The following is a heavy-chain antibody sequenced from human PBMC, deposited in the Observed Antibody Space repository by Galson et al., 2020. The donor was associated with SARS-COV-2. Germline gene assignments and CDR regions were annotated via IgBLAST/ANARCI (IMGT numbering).Heavy chain of an antibody. CDR2: INSDGSST. J-gene: IGHJ5*02. Sequence: GESLKISCAASGFTFSSYWMHWVRQAPGKGLVWVSRINSDGSSTSYADSVKGRFTISRDNAKNTLYLQMNSLRAEDTAVYYCHVVVVVAGGWFDRWGQGTMVTVSS. D-gene: IGHD2-15*01. CDR1: GFTFSSYW. V-gene: IGHV3-74*01. CDR3: HVVVVVAGGWFDR.